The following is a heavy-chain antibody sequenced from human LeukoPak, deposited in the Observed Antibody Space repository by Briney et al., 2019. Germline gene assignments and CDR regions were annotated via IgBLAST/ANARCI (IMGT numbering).Heavy chain of an antibody. V-gene: IGHV1-46*01. CDR3: ARGSSRSPRDAFDI. J-gene: IGHJ3*02. CDR1: GYTFTSYY. Sequence: ASVKVSCKASGYTFTSYYMHGVRQAPGQGLEWMGIISPSGASTTYEPDFQGRVTMTRDMSTSTVYMELSSLKSEDTAVYYCARGSSRSPRDAFDIWGQGTMVTVSS. CDR2: ISPSGAST.